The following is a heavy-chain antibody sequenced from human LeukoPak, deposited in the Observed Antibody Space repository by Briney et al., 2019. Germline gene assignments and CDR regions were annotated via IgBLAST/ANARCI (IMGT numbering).Heavy chain of an antibody. CDR3: ARFVGDNHLDY. CDR2: ISSSSSYI. V-gene: IGHV3-21*01. Sequence: PGGSLTLSCAASGFTFSSYSMNWLRQAPGKGLEWVSSISSSSSYIYYADSVKGRFTISRDNAKNSLYLQMNSLRAEDTAVYYCARFVGDNHLDYWGQGTLVTVSS. J-gene: IGHJ4*02. CDR1: GFTFSSYS. D-gene: IGHD3-10*01.